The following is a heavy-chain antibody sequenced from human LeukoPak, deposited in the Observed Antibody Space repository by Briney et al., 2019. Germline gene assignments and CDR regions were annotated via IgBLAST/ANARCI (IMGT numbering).Heavy chain of an antibody. V-gene: IGHV4-39*07. J-gene: IGHJ4*02. Sequence: SETLSLTCTVSGGYISSSSYYWGWIRQPPGKGLEWIGSIYYSGSTYYNPSLKSRVTISVDTSKNQFSLKLSSVTAADTAVYYCAGGTGTSPGETGDYWGQGTLVTVSS. CDR3: AGGTGTSPGETGDY. CDR2: IYYSGST. CDR1: GGYISSSSYY. D-gene: IGHD1-1*01.